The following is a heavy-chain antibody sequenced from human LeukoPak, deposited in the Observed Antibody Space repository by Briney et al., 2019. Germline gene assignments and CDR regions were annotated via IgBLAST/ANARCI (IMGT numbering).Heavy chain of an antibody. Sequence: SETLSLTCTVSGGSISGTDLYWGWIRRLPGKGLEWIGNIHSSGNSFCNPSLKSRVTISVDTSKNQFSLKLSSVTAADTAVYYCEKDSHLDVWGHGTTVTVSS. CDR2: IHSSGNS. CDR1: GGSISGTDLY. D-gene: IGHD2-15*01. J-gene: IGHJ6*02. V-gene: IGHV4-39*01. CDR3: EKDSHLDV.